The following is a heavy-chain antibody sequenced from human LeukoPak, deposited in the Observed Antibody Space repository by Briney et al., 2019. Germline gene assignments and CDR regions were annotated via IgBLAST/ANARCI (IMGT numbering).Heavy chain of an antibody. CDR3: ARDGFGENGIDY. D-gene: IGHD3-10*01. V-gene: IGHV4-4*07. CDR2: IYTSGST. Sequence: KPSETLSLTCTVSGDSISIDYWSWIRQPAGKGLEWIGHIYTSGSTDYNPSLKSRVTMSVDTSKSQFSLKLNSVTAADTAVYYCARDGFGENGIDYWGQGILVIVSS. CDR1: GDSISIDY. J-gene: IGHJ4*02.